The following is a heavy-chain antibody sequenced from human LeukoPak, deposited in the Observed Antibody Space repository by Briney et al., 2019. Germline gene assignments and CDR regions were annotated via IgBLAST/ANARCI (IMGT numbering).Heavy chain of an antibody. CDR1: GGSISSYY. V-gene: IGHV4-4*09. CDR3: ARLTYSSSWYYGY. D-gene: IGHD6-13*01. J-gene: IGHJ4*02. Sequence: SETLSLTCTVSGGSISSYYWSWIQQPPGKGLEWIGYIYTSGSTNYNPSLKSRVTISVDTSKNQFSLKLSSVTAADTAVYYCARLTYSSSWYYGYWGQGTLVTVSS. CDR2: IYTSGST.